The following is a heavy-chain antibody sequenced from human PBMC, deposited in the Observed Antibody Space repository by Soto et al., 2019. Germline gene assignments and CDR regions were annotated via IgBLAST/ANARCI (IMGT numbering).Heavy chain of an antibody. CDR3: ARGGDIVVVPAAIGAYYYYGMDV. CDR1: GGSISSSSYY. V-gene: IGHV4-39*01. J-gene: IGHJ6*02. CDR2: IYYSGST. D-gene: IGHD2-2*02. Sequence: ASETLSLPCTVPGGSISSSSYYRGWIRQTPAQGLEWIGSIYYSGSTYYNPSLKSRVTISVDTSKNQFSLKLSSVTAADSAVYYCARGGDIVVVPAAIGAYYYYGMDVWGQGTTVTVS.